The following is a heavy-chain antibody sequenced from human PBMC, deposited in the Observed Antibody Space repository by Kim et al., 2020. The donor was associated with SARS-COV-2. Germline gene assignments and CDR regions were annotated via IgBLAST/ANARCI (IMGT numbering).Heavy chain of an antibody. CDR1: GGSISSSFNY. CDR2: VYHSGST. D-gene: IGHD3-22*01. Sequence: SETLSLTCTVSGGSISSSFNYWGWIRQPPGKGLEWIGSVYHSGSTYDSPSLKSLVTVSVDTSKNEFYLKVTSVTAADTAVYFCARLPHDSSGYVDSWGQGILVTVSS. CDR3: ARLPHDSSGYVDS. J-gene: IGHJ4*02. V-gene: IGHV4-39*01.